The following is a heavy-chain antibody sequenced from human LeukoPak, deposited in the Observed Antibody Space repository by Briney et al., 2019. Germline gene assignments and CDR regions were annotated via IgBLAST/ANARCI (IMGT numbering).Heavy chain of an antibody. Sequence: GGSLRLSCAASGFTFDDYAMHWVRQAPGKGLEWVSGISWNSGSIGYADSVKGRFTISRDNAKNSLYLQMNSLRAEDTALYYCAKDLLGYSYGYFDYWGQGTLVTVSS. D-gene: IGHD5-18*01. V-gene: IGHV3-9*01. CDR2: ISWNSGSI. J-gene: IGHJ4*02. CDR3: AKDLLGYSYGYFDY. CDR1: GFTFDDYA.